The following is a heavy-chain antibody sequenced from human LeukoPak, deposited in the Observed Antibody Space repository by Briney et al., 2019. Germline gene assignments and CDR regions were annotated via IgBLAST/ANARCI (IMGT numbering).Heavy chain of an antibody. CDR2: ISGSGGST. D-gene: IGHD2-8*01. V-gene: IGHV3-23*01. CDR3: AKDRCSNGIGCYYYYMDV. J-gene: IGHJ6*03. CDR1: GFTFSSYA. Sequence: GGSLRLSCAASGFTFSSYAMSWVRQAPGKGLEWVSAISGSGGSTYYADSVEGRFSISRDSSKNILYLQMNSLRAEDTAVYYCAKDRCSNGIGCYYYYMDVWGKGTTVTISS.